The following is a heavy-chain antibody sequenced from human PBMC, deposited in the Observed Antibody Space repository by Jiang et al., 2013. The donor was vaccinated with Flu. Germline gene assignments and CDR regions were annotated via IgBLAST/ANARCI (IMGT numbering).Heavy chain of an antibody. CDR1: GVSVSSGSCY. CDR3: ARLLHDCSGNICSDYFDY. D-gene: IGHD2-2*01. J-gene: IGHJ4*02. V-gene: IGHV4-61*01. Sequence: GPGLVKPSETLSLTCTVSGVSVSSGSCYWNWIRQPPGKGLEWIGYIYYSGSTNYNPSFKSRVTTSVDTSKNQFSLKLTSMTAADTAVYYCARLLHDCSGNICSDYFDYWGQGTLVTVSS. CDR2: IYYSGST.